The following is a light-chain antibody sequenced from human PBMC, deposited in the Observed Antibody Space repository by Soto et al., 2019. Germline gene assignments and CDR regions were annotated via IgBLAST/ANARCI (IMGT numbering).Light chain of an antibody. CDR2: DAS. Sequence: EIVLTQSPATLSLSPGERATLSCRASQSVSRYFAWYQQKPGQAPRLPIYDASNRATSIPARFSGSGSGTDFTLTISSLEPEDFAVYYCQQRSDWPSSFGGGTKVQI. CDR3: QQRSDWPSS. J-gene: IGKJ4*01. CDR1: QSVSRY. V-gene: IGKV3-11*01.